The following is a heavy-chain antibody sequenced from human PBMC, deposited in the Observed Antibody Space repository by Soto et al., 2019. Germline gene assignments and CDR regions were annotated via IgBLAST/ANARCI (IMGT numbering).Heavy chain of an antibody. V-gene: IGHV2-5*02. J-gene: IGHJ4*02. Sequence: QVTLKESGPTLVKPTQTLTLTCTFSGVSFTTTGVAVGWIRQPPGEALEWLALVYWDDDKRYSPSLRRRLTITRDTSRNQVVLTMTNMDPVDTATYYCAHSVNGQFDSWGRGALVTVSS. CDR3: AHSVNGQFDS. CDR2: VYWDDDK. CDR1: GVSFTTTGVA.